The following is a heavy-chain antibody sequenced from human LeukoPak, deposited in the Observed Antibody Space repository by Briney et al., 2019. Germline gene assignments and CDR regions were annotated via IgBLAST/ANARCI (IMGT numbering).Heavy chain of an antibody. Sequence: GGTLRLSCAASGFTFSSYAMNWVRQAPGKGVEWVSGISGSGSNTYYADSVKGRFTISRDNSKNTLYLQMNSLRADDTAVYFCAKAPVTSCRGAYCYPFDSWGQGTLVTVSS. CDR1: GFTFSSYA. CDR3: AKAPVTSCRGAYCYPFDS. CDR2: ISGSGSNT. J-gene: IGHJ4*02. V-gene: IGHV3-23*01. D-gene: IGHD2-21*01.